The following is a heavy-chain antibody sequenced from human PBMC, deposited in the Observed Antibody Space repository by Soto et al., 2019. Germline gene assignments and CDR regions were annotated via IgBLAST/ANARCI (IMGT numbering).Heavy chain of an antibody. CDR3: ARDVPPGVRGVGYYYGMDV. Sequence: ASVKVSCKASGYTFTSYGISWVRQAPGQGLEWMGWISAYNGNTNYAQKLQGRVTMTTDTSTSTAYMELRSLRSDDTAVYYCARDVPPGVRGVGYYYGMDVWGQGTTVTVSS. CDR2: ISAYNGNT. J-gene: IGHJ6*02. D-gene: IGHD3-10*01. CDR1: GYTFTSYG. V-gene: IGHV1-18*01.